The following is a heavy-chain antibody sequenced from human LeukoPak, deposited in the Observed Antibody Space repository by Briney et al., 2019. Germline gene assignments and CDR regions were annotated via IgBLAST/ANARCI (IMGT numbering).Heavy chain of an antibody. V-gene: IGHV1-69*06. CDR1: GGTFSSYA. CDR2: IIPIFGTA. D-gene: IGHD2-2*01. Sequence: SVKVSCKASGGTFSSYAISWVRQAPGQGLEWMGGIIPIFGTANYAQKFQGRVTITADKSTSTAYMELSSLRTEDTAVYYCARGGSEYQLLNWFDPWGQGTLVTVSS. CDR3: ARGGSEYQLLNWFDP. J-gene: IGHJ5*02.